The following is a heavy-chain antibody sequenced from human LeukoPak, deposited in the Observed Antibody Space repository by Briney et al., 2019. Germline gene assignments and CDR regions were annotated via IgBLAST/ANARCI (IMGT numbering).Heavy chain of an antibody. CDR3: ARGSFYGDYADYADY. D-gene: IGHD4-17*01. CDR1: GFTFSSYS. V-gene: IGHV3-48*01. CDR2: ISSSNSTI. Sequence: PGGSLRLSCAASGFTFSSYSMNWVRQAPGKGLEWVSYISSSNSTIYYADSVKGRFTISRDNAKNSLYLQMNSLRAEDTAVYYCARGSFYGDYADYADYWGQGTLVTVSS. J-gene: IGHJ4*02.